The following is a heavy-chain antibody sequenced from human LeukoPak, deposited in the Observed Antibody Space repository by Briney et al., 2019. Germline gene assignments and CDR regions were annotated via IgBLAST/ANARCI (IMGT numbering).Heavy chain of an antibody. D-gene: IGHD2-21*01. J-gene: IGHJ4*02. V-gene: IGHV3-74*03. Sequence: GGSLRLSCAASGFIFSSYWMHWVRQKPGEGPLWLSRINGDGTSTAYAHSVQGRFIISRDNAMNTLYLQMNSLRAEDTAVYYCAKKGGLWYFDYWGQGTLVTVSS. CDR1: GFIFSSYW. CDR3: AKKGGLWYFDY. CDR2: INGDGTST.